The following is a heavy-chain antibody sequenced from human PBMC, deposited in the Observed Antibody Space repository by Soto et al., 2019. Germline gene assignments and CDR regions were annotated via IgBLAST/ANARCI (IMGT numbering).Heavy chain of an antibody. CDR2: IYYSGSS. CDR1: GGSIGGYY. D-gene: IGHD3-9*01. V-gene: IGHV4-59*01. CDR3: ARVRERWQYIDWFYHFDK. Sequence: SETLSLTCTVSGGSIGGYYWGWIRQPPGKGLEWIGYIYYSGSSKYNPSLKSRVAMSADTSKNQLSLKLRSVTAADTAVYYCARVRERWQYIDWFYHFDKWGQGTLVNVS. J-gene: IGHJ4*02.